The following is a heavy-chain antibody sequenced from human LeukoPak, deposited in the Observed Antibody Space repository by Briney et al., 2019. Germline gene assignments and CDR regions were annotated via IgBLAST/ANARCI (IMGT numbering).Heavy chain of an antibody. CDR2: ISSSSSYI. D-gene: IGHD6-19*01. CDR3: ARAPPVAGLSYYYGMDV. V-gene: IGHV3-21*01. Sequence: TGGSLRLSCAASGFTFSSYSMNWVRQAPGKGLEWVSSISSSSSYIYYADSVKGRFTISRDNAKNSLYLQMNSLRAEDTAVYYCARAPPVAGLSYYYGMDVWGQGTTVTVSS. CDR1: GFTFSSYS. J-gene: IGHJ6*02.